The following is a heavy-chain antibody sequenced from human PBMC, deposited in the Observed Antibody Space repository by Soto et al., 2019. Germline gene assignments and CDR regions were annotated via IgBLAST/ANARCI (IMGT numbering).Heavy chain of an antibody. CDR3: ARDGTTTTAAGFDH. D-gene: IGHD6-13*01. CDR2: ISYDGSDN. J-gene: IGHJ4*02. V-gene: IGHV3-30-3*01. CDR1: GFTLGSYA. Sequence: GGCLRLSCEVSGFTLGSYAMHWVRQAPGKGLEWVSVISYDGSDNYYADSVKGRFTISRDNSKNTLYLHMNSLRPEDTAVYYCARDGTTTTAAGFDHWGQGTLFTASS.